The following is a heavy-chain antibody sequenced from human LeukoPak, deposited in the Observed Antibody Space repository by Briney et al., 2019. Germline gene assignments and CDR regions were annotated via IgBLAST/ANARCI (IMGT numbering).Heavy chain of an antibody. J-gene: IGHJ5*02. D-gene: IGHD4-17*01. CDR1: GGSISSGGYS. Sequence: PSETLSLTCAVSGGSISSGGYSWSWIRRPPGKGLEWIGYIYHSGSTYYNPSLKSRVTISVDRSKNQFSLKLSSVAAADTAVYYCARHYGDYPAFDPWGQGTLVTVSS. CDR3: ARHYGDYPAFDP. CDR2: IYHSGST. V-gene: IGHV4-30-2*01.